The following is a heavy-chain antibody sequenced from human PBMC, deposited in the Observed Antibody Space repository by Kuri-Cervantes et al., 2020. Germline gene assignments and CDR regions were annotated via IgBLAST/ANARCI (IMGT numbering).Heavy chain of an antibody. D-gene: IGHD6-19*01. CDR1: GFTFSDYY. J-gene: IGHJ4*02. CDR3: ARGRPGYSSGWYYFDY. V-gene: IGHV3-11*01. Sequence: LTCAASGFTFSDYYMSWIRQAPGKGLEWVSYISSSGSTIYYADSVKGRFTISRDNAKNSLYLQMNSLRAEDTAVYYCARGRPGYSSGWYYFDYWGQGTLVTVSS. CDR2: ISSSGSTI.